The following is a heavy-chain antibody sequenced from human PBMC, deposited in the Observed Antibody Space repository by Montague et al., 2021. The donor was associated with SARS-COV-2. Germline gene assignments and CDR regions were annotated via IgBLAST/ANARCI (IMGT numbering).Heavy chain of an antibody. CDR3: ASAAVALTTVVTGYYFDY. CDR1: GFXFTSCS. J-gene: IGHJ4*02. V-gene: IGHV3-21*01. D-gene: IGHD4-11*01. CDR2: ISSTGTYL. Sequence: SLRLSGAASGFXFTSCSMNWVRQAPGKGLEWVSSISSTGTYLYYSDSVXVRFTISRDNAKNSLYLQMNSLRAEDTAVYFCASAAVALTTVVTGYYFDYWGQGTLVTVSS.